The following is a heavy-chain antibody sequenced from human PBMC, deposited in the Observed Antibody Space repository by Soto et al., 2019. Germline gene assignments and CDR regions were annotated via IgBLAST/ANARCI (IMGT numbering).Heavy chain of an antibody. J-gene: IGHJ5*02. CDR2: IIPIFGTP. D-gene: IGHD1-1*01. V-gene: IGHV1-69*06. CDR1: GDTFRFSA. CDR3: ASSTGSYYSWFDP. Sequence: QVQLVQSGAEVKKPGSSVRVSCKASGDTFRFSAISWVRQAPGQGLEWMGGIIPIFGTPDYAQKFQGRVTITADKSATTAYMELSSLRSDDTAVYYCASSTGSYYSWFDPCGQGTLVIVSS.